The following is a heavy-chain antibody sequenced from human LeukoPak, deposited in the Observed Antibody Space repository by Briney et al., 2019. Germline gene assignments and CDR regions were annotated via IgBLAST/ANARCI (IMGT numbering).Heavy chain of an antibody. CDR3: ARHDLMITFGGVTPLDAFDI. CDR2: ISSSSSYT. Sequence: GGSLRLSCAASGFTFSDYYMSWLRQAPGKGLEWVSYISSSSSYTNYADSVKGRFTISRDNAKNSLYLQMNSLRAEDTAVYYCARHDLMITFGGVTPLDAFDIWGQGTMVTVSS. V-gene: IGHV3-11*06. D-gene: IGHD3-16*01. J-gene: IGHJ3*02. CDR1: GFTFSDYY.